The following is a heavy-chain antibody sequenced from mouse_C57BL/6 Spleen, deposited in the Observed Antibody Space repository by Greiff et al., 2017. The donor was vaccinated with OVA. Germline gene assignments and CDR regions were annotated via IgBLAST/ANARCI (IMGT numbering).Heavy chain of an antibody. D-gene: IGHD2-4*01. CDR3: ASLYYDYDGLAMDD. CDR1: GYTFTDHT. J-gene: IGHJ4*01. V-gene: IGHV1-78*01. CDR2: IYPRDGST. Sequence: QVQLKESDAELVKPGASVKISCKVSGYTFTDHTIHWMKQRPEQGLEWIGYIYPRDGSTKYNEKFKGKATLTADKSSSTAYMQLNSLTSEDSAVYCCASLYYDYDGLAMDDWGQGTSVTVSS.